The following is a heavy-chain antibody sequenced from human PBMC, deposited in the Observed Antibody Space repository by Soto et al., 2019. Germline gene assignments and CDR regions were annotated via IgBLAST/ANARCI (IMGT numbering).Heavy chain of an antibody. J-gene: IGHJ4*02. CDR2: ISYDGSNK. D-gene: IGHD3-9*01. CDR1: GFTFSSYA. CDR3: ALSYYDILTGYYS. V-gene: IGHV3-30-3*01. Sequence: GGSLRLSCAASGFTFSSYAMHWVRQAPGKGLEWVAVISYDGSNKYYADSVKGRFTISRDNSKNTLYLQMNSLRAEDTAVYYCALSYYDILTGYYSWGQGTLVTVSS.